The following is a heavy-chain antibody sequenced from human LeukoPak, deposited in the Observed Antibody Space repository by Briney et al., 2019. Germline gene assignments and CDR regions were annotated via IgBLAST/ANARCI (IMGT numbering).Heavy chain of an antibody. Sequence: PGGSLRLSCATSGFTFDDYGMTWVRQAPGKGLEWVSGINWNGGGTGYADSVKGRFTISRDNAKNSLYLQMNSLRAEDTAVYYCARRTGYSYGHLDYWGQGTPVTVSS. CDR3: ARRTGYSYGHLDY. J-gene: IGHJ4*02. CDR2: INWNGGGT. V-gene: IGHV3-20*04. D-gene: IGHD5-18*01. CDR1: GFTFDDYG.